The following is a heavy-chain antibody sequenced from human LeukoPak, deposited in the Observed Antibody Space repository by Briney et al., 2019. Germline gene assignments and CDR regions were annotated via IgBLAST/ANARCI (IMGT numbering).Heavy chain of an antibody. CDR1: GYTFTSYD. CDR2: MNPNSGNT. CDR3: ARGTSRLLRYFDWLLLTPGSWFDP. Sequence: ASVKVSCKASGYTFTSYDINWVRQATGQGLEWMGWMNPNSGNTGYAQKFQGRVTMTRNTSISTAYMELSSLRSEDTAVYYCARGTSRLLRYFDWLLLTPGSWFDPWGQGTLVTVSS. D-gene: IGHD3-9*01. V-gene: IGHV1-8*01. J-gene: IGHJ5*02.